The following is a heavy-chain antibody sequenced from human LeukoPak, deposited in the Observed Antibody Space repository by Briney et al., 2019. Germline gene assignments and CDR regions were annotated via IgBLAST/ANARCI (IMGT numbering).Heavy chain of an antibody. Sequence: PGGSLRLSCAASGFTVSSNYMTWVRQAPGKGLEWVSLIYSGDSTYYADSVKGRFTMSRDNSKNTLYLQMSSLRVEDTAVYYCARDGRWLQLAPDAFDIWGQGTMVTVSS. V-gene: IGHV3-66*01. D-gene: IGHD5-24*01. CDR1: GFTVSSNY. CDR3: ARDGRWLQLAPDAFDI. CDR2: IYSGDST. J-gene: IGHJ3*02.